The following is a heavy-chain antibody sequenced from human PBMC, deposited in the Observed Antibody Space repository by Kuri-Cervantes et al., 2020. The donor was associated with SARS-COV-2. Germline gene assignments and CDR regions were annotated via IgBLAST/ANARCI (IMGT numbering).Heavy chain of an antibody. CDR3: AKEDPNYYDSSGYYSPGGS. J-gene: IGHJ4*02. V-gene: IGHV3-48*01. CDR2: ISSSSSTI. CDR1: GFTFSSYS. Sequence: GGSLRLSCAASGFTFSSYSMNWVRQAPGKGLEWVSYISSSSSTIYYADSVKGRFTISRDNAKNSLYLQMNSLRAEDTAVYYCAKEDPNYYDSSGYYSPGGSWGQGALVTVSS. D-gene: IGHD3-22*01.